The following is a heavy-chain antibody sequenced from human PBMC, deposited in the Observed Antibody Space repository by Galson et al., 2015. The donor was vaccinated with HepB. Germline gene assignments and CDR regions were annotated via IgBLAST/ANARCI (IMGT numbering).Heavy chain of an antibody. CDR2: ISAYNGNT. J-gene: IGHJ4*02. D-gene: IGHD5-12*01. V-gene: IGHV1-18*04. CDR1: GYTFTSYG. Sequence: SVKVSCKASGYTFTSYGISWVRQAPGQGLEWMGWISAYNGNTNYAQKLQGRVTMTRDTSTSTVDMELSSLRSEDTAVYYCARLNSGYDYADFDYWGQGTLVTVSS. CDR3: ARLNSGYDYADFDY.